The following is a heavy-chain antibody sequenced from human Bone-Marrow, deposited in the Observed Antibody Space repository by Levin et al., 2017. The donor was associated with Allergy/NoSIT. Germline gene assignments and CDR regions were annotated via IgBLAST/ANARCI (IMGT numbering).Heavy chain of an antibody. D-gene: IGHD6-13*01. CDR2: IYWDDDK. V-gene: IGHV2-5*02. CDR3: ARMVSGISSSWYDLLDY. CDR1: GFSLSTSGVG. Sequence: SGPTLVKPTQTLTLTCTFSGFSLSTSGVGVGWIRQPPGKALEWLALIYWDDDKRYSPSLKSRLTITKDTSKNQVVLTMTNMDPVDTATYYCARMVSGISSSWYDLLDYWGQGTLVTVSS. J-gene: IGHJ4*02.